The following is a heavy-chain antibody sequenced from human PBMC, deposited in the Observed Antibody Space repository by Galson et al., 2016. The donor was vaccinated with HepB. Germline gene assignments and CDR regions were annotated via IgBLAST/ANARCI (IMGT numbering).Heavy chain of an antibody. CDR2: IRNDGTNR. CDR1: GFIFRTYG. Sequence: SLRLSCAASGFIFRTYGMHWVRQAPGKGLEWVAVIRNDGTNRYYAASVKGRVTISRDNSNNTLHLQMNSLRAEDTAVYYCAKSRNAGTWYYSDYWGQGTLVTVSS. CDR3: AKSRNAGTWYYSDY. J-gene: IGHJ4*02. D-gene: IGHD1-14*01. V-gene: IGHV3-33*06.